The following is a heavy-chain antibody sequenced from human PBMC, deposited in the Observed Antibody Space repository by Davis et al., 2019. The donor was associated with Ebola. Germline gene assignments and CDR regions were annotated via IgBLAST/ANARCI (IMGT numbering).Heavy chain of an antibody. V-gene: IGHV3-30*03. D-gene: IGHD6-19*01. J-gene: IGHJ6*02. CDR3: ARDLAGWVSSGPRDYYYGMDV. CDR1: GFTFSSYG. Sequence: GESLKISCAASGFTFSSYGMHWVRQAPGKGLEWVAVISYDGSNKYYADSVKGRFTISRDNSKNTLYLQMNSLRAEDTAVYYCARDLAGWVSSGPRDYYYGMDVWGQGTTVTVSS. CDR2: ISYDGSNK.